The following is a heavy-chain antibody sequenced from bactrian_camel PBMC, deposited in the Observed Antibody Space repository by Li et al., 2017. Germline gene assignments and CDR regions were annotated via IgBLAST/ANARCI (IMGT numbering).Heavy chain of an antibody. D-gene: IGHD1*01. CDR2: VDTTGSK. Sequence: VQLVESGGGLVQPGGSLRLSCATSGYTCIGWLCQALGKRREHIATVDTTGSKAYTDVVKGRFTISQDSAKNTVDLQMDSLKPEDIAMYYCAADIFVGVLRNSWRRLAPEDFAHWGQGTQVTVS. V-gene: IGHV3S53*01. CDR1: GYTCI. J-gene: IGHJ4*01. CDR3: AADIFVGVLRNSWRRLAPEDFAH.